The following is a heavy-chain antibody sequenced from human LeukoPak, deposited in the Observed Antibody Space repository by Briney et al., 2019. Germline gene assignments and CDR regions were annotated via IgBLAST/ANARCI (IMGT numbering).Heavy chain of an antibody. CDR3: ASSLNLRLPFDY. CDR1: GFTFRSYA. J-gene: IGHJ4*02. Sequence: PGGSLRLSCAASGFTFRSYAMGWVRQAPGKGLEWVSAISGSGGSTYYAASVKGRFTISRDNPKNTLYLQMNSLRAEDTAVYYCASSLNLRLPFDYWAQGTLVTVSS. CDR2: ISGSGGST. D-gene: IGHD4-11*01. V-gene: IGHV3-23*01.